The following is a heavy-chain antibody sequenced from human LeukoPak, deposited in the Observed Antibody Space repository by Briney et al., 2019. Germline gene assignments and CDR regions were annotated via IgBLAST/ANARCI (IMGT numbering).Heavy chain of an antibody. D-gene: IGHD1-7*01. CDR3: ARAGTTKTTPKGIDY. Sequence: SETLSLTCTVSGGSISSYYWSWIRQPPGKGLEWIGYIYYSGSTNYNPSLKSRVTISVDTSKNQFSLKLSSVTAADTAVYYCARAGTTKTTPKGIDYWGQGTLVTVSS. J-gene: IGHJ4*02. CDR1: GGSISSYY. V-gene: IGHV4-59*08. CDR2: IYYSGST.